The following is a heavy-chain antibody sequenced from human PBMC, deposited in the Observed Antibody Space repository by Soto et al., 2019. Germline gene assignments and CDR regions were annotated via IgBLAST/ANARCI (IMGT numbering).Heavy chain of an antibody. J-gene: IGHJ4*02. CDR2: IWYDGSNK. D-gene: IGHD3-9*01. V-gene: IGHV3-33*01. Sequence: QVQLVESGGGVVQPGRSLRLSCAASGFTFSSYGMHWVRQAPGKGLEWVAVIWYDGSNKYYADSVKGRFTISRDNSKNTLYLQMNSLRAEDTAEYYCARDYQVYDILTGYYDYWGQGTLVTVSS. CDR3: ARDYQVYDILTGYYDY. CDR1: GFTFSSYG.